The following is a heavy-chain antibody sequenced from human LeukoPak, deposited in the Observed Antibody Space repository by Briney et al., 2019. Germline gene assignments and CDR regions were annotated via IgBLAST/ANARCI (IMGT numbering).Heavy chain of an antibody. D-gene: IGHD6-13*01. CDR1: GGSFSGYY. CDR2: INHSGST. J-gene: IGHJ4*02. CDR3: ARLAAASL. Sequence: SETLSLTCAVCGGSFSGYYWSWIRQPPGKGLEWIGEINHSGSTNYNPSLKSRVTISVDTSKNQFSLKLSSVTAADTAVYYCARLAAASLWGQGTLVTVSS. V-gene: IGHV4-34*01.